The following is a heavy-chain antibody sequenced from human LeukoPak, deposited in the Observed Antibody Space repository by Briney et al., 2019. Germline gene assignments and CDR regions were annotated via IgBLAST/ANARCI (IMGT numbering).Heavy chain of an antibody. CDR3: ATWNFPSIVVVPAAIPGWFDP. CDR2: IIPLFDTA. CDR1: GGTFSSYA. D-gene: IGHD2-2*01. Sequence: GASVKVSCKASGGTFSSYAISWVRQTPGQGLEWMGGIIPLFDTANYAQKFQGRVTITADESTSTVYMELSSLRSEDTAVYYCATWNFPSIVVVPAAIPGWFDPWGQGTLVTVAS. J-gene: IGHJ5*02. V-gene: IGHV1-69*13.